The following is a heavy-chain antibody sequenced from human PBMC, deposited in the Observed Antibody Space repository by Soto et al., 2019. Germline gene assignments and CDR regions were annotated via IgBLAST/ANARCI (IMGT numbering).Heavy chain of an antibody. CDR1: GFSLTTSGVG. D-gene: IGHD3-3*01. CDR3: AHRVLRTVFGLVTTTAIYFDF. CDR2: IYWDDDK. J-gene: IGHJ4*02. V-gene: IGHV2-5*02. Sequence: QITLNECGPTVVRPTETLTLTCRLSGFSLTTSGVGVGWIRQSPGKAPEWLALIYWDDDKRYSASLKSRLTITKDTSKNQVVLTVSDLDPTDTATYYCAHRVLRTVFGLVTTTAIYFDFWVQGTPVAVSS.